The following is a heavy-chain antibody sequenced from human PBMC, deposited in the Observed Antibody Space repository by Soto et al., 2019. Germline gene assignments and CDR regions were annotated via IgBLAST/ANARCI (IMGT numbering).Heavy chain of an antibody. CDR1: GFSVSSNY. CDR3: SGDPSGYDEGDWYHGVDV. V-gene: IGHV3-53*01. D-gene: IGHD5-12*01. CDR2: IYINGST. J-gene: IGHJ6*02. Sequence: GGSLRLSCAASGFSVSSNYMSWVRQAPGEGLEWVAIIYINGSTDYADSVQGRFSVSRDIYKNTLFLQMNNLRAEDTAVYFCSGDPSGYDEGDWYHGVDVWGQGTTVTVSS.